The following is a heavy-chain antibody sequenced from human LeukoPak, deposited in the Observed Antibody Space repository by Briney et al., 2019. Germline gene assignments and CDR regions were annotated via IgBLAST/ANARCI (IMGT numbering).Heavy chain of an antibody. CDR1: GFTFSSYA. CDR3: ARRSPTIVVVVAATEGYFDY. Sequence: GGSLRLSCAASGFTFSSYAMSWARQAPGKGLEWVSAISGSGGSTYYADSVKGRFTISRDNSKNTLYLQMNSLRAEDTAVYYCARRSPTIVVVVAATEGYFDYWGQGTLVTVSS. CDR2: ISGSGGST. D-gene: IGHD2-15*01. J-gene: IGHJ4*02. V-gene: IGHV3-23*01.